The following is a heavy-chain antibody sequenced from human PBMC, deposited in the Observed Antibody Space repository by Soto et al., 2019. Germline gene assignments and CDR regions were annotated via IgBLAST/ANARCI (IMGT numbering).Heavy chain of an antibody. CDR3: ARYTYTSRYSHYGMDV. J-gene: IGHJ6*02. CDR2: IKQGGTT. D-gene: IGHD6-13*01. CDR1: GFTFSSYW. Sequence: GGSLRLSCAASGFTFSSYWMSWVRQAPGKGLEWVANIKQGGTTDYAASVKGRFDISRDDSKSIAYLQMNSVTTEDTGVYFCARYTYTSRYSHYGMDVWGHGTTVTVSS. V-gene: IGHV3-49*04.